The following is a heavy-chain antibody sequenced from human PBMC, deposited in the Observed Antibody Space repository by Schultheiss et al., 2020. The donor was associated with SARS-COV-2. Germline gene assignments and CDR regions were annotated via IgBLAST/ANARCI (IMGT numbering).Heavy chain of an antibody. Sequence: ASVKVSCKASGYTFTSYGISWVRQAPGQGLEWMGWISAYNGNTNYAQKFQGRVTITADESTSTAYMELSSLRSEDRAVYYCARSRVHTIFGVVITKYYYGMDVWGQGTTVTVSS. CDR1: GYTFTSYG. V-gene: IGHV1-18*01. D-gene: IGHD3-3*01. J-gene: IGHJ6*02. CDR2: ISAYNGNT. CDR3: ARSRVHTIFGVVITKYYYGMDV.